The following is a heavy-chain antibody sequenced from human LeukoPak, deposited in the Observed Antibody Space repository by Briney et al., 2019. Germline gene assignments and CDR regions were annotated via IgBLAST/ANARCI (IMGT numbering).Heavy chain of an antibody. CDR3: AGGLAAAAGTDY. CDR1: GYTFTSYD. D-gene: IGHD6-13*01. J-gene: IGHJ4*02. Sequence: ASVKVSCKASGYTFTSYDINWVRQATGQGLEWMGWMNPNSGNTGYAQKFQGRVTMTRNTSISTAYMELSSLRSEDTAVYYCAGGLAAAAGTDYWGQGTLVTVSS. CDR2: MNPNSGNT. V-gene: IGHV1-8*01.